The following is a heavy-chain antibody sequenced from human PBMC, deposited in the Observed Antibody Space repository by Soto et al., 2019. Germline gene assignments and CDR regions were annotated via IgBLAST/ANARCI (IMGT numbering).Heavy chain of an antibody. V-gene: IGHV3-7*01. Sequence: EVQLVESGGGLVQPGGSLRLSCAASGFTFSSYWMSWVRQAPGKGLEWVANIKQDGSEKYYVDSVKGRFTISRDNAKNSLYLQMNSLRAEDTAVYYCARSESSSWYAMAWPDYWGQGTLVTVSS. CDR2: IKQDGSEK. D-gene: IGHD6-13*01. CDR3: ARSESSSWYAMAWPDY. CDR1: GFTFSSYW. J-gene: IGHJ4*02.